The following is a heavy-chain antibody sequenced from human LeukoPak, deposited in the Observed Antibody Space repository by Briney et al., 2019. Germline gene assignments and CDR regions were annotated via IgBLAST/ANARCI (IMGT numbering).Heavy chain of an antibody. CDR3: AGGYDFWNGSPYYYYYMDV. V-gene: IGHV1-69*01. Sequence: SVKVSCKASGGTFSSYAISWVRQAPGQGPEWMGGIIPIFGTANYAQKFQGRVTITADESTSTAYMELSSLRSEDTAVYYCAGGYDFWNGSPYYYYYMDVWGKGTTVTVSS. CDR2: IIPIFGTA. J-gene: IGHJ6*03. CDR1: GGTFSSYA. D-gene: IGHD3-3*01.